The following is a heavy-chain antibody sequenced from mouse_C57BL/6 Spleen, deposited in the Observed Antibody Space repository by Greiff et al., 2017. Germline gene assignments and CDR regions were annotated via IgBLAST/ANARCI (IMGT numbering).Heavy chain of an antibody. V-gene: IGHV5-9*01. J-gene: IGHJ4*01. CDR2: ISGGGGNT. CDR3: ARQRAMDY. CDR1: GFTFSSYT. Sequence: EVQVVESGGGLVKPGGSLKLSCAASGFTFSSYTMSWVRQTPEKRLEWVATISGGGGNTYYPDSVKGRFTISRDNAKNTLYLQMSSLRSEDTALYYCARQRAMDYWGQGTSVTVSS.